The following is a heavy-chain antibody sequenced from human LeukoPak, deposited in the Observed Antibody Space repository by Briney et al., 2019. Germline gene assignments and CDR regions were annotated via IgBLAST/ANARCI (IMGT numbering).Heavy chain of an antibody. Sequence: KPSGTLSLTCAVSGGSISSSNWWSWVRQPPGKGLEWIGEIYHSGSTNYNPSLKSRVTISVDKSKNQFSLKLSSVTAADTAVYYCARRLLGYCSGGSCYSGYFQHWGQGTLVTVSS. V-gene: IGHV4-4*02. CDR3: ARRLLGYCSGGSCYSGYFQH. J-gene: IGHJ1*01. CDR2: IYHSGST. D-gene: IGHD2-15*01. CDR1: GGSISSSNW.